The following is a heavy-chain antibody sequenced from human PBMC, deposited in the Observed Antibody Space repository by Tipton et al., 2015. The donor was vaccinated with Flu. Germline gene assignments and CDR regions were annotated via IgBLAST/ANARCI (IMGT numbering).Heavy chain of an antibody. CDR1: GYTFTSYY. D-gene: IGHD3-10*01. CDR2: INPSGGST. J-gene: IGHJ4*02. V-gene: IGHV1-46*01. CDR3: ARGTGITMVRGVIITQFDY. Sequence: QLVQSGAEVKKPGASVKVSCKASGYTFTSYYMHWVRQAPGQGLEWMGIINPSGGSTSYAQKFQGRVTMTRDTSTSTVYMELSSLRSEDTAVYYCARGTGITMVRGVIITQFDYWGQGTVVTVSS.